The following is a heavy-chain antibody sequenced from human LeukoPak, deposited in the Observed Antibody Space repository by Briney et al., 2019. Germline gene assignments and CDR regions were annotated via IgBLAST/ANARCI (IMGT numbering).Heavy chain of an antibody. CDR1: GYTFTGYY. D-gene: IGHD6-19*01. V-gene: IGHV1-2*02. CDR3: ARDRLAELYYYYGMDV. Sequence: ASVKVSCKASGYTFTGYYMHWVRQAPGQGLEWMGWINPNSGGTNYAQKFQGRVTMTRDTSISTAYIELSRLRSDDTAVYYCARDRLAELYYYYGMDVWGQGTTVTVSS. CDR2: INPNSGGT. J-gene: IGHJ6*02.